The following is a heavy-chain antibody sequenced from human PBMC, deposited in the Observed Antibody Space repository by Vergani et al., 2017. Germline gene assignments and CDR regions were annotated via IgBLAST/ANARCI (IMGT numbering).Heavy chain of an antibody. D-gene: IGHD1-26*01. Sequence: QLQLQESGPGLVKPSETLSLTCAVSGGSISSGGYSWSWIRQPPGKGLEWIGYIYHSGSTYYNPSLKSRVTISVDRSKNQFSLKLSSVTAADTAVYYCARGDSGSYYDYWGQGTLVTVSS. V-gene: IGHV4-30-2*01. CDR2: IYHSGST. CDR3: ARGDSGSYYDY. CDR1: GGSISSGGYS. J-gene: IGHJ4*02.